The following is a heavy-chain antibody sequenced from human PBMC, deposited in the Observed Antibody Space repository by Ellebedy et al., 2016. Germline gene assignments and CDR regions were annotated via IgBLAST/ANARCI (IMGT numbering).Heavy chain of an antibody. V-gene: IGHV3-11*04. D-gene: IGHD3-10*01. J-gene: IGHJ4*02. CDR3: TRGYYGSGEVL. Sequence: GGSLRLXXAASGFTFSDYYMSWIRQTPRKGLEWVSYISSRGGTIYYADSVKGRFTISRDNAKNSLYLQMNSLRAEDTAVYYCTRGYYGSGEVLWGQGTLVTVSS. CDR2: ISSRGGTI. CDR1: GFTFSDYY.